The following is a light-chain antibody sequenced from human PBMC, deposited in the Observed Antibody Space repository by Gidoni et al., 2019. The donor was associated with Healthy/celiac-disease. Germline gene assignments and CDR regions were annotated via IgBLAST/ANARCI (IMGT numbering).Light chain of an antibody. CDR3: QQRSNWPLYD. CDR1: QSVSSY. V-gene: IGKV3-11*01. Sequence: EIVLTQSPATLSLSPGARATLSCRASQSVSSYLAWYQQKPGQDPRLLIYDASNRATGIPARFSGSGSGTDFTLTISSLEPEDFAVYYCQQRSNWPLYDFGQGTKLEIK. J-gene: IGKJ2*01. CDR2: DAS.